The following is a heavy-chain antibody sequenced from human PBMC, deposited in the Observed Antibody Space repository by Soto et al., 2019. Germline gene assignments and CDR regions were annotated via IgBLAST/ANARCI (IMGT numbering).Heavy chain of an antibody. Sequence: SVKVSCKASGGTFSSYTLSLVRHAPVQGLEWIGRIIPILGIVDFAQKFQGRVASTPDKSMITAYMELMSLRSAGTAVYYCATSAYGPTYNWFDPCGQGTLVTVSS. D-gene: IGHD2-8*01. CDR2: IIPILGIV. J-gene: IGHJ5*02. CDR3: ATSAYGPTYNWFDP. CDR1: GGTFSSYT. V-gene: IGHV1-69*02.